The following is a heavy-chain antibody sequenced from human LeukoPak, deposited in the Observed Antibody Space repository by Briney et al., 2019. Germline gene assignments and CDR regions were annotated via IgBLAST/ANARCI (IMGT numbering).Heavy chain of an antibody. V-gene: IGHV1-46*01. CDR2: INPSGGST. Sequence: GASVKVSCKASGYTFTDYYIHWVRQAPGQGLEWMGIINPSGGSTSYAQKFQGRVTMTRDTSTSTVYMELSSLRSEDTAVYYCARKISGSHSLVYWGQGTLVTVSS. J-gene: IGHJ4*02. CDR3: ARKISGSHSLVY. D-gene: IGHD1-26*01. CDR1: GYTFTDYY.